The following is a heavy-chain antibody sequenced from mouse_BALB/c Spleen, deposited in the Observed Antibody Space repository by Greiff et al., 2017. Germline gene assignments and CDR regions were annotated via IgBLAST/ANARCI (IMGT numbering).Heavy chain of an antibody. CDR2: INPSTGYT. J-gene: IGHJ2*01. V-gene: IGHV1-7*01. Sequence: VQLQQSGAELAKPGASVKMSCKASGYTFTSYWMHWVKQRPGQGLEWIGYINPSTGYTEYNQKFKDKATLTADKSSSTAYMQLSSLTSEDSAVYYCARGRGTTVVTDYWGQGTTLTVSS. CDR3: ARGRGTTVVTDY. CDR1: GYTFTSYW. D-gene: IGHD1-1*01.